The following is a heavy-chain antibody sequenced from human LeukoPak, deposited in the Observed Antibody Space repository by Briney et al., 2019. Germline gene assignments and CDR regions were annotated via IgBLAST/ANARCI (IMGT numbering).Heavy chain of an antibody. CDR2: IYYSGST. D-gene: IGHD6-19*01. V-gene: IGHV4-30-4*01. J-gene: IGHJ4*02. Sequence: SQTLSLTCTVSGGSISSGDYYWSWIRQPPGKGLEWIGYIYYSGSTYYNPSLKSRVTISVDTSKNQSSLKLSSVTAADTAVYYCARDHGSGSPIDYWGQGTLVTVSS. CDR1: GGSISSGDYY. CDR3: ARDHGSGSPIDY.